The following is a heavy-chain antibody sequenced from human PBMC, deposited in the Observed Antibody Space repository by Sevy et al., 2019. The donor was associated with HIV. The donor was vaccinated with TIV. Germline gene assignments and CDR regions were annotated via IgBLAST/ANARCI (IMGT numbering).Heavy chain of an antibody. D-gene: IGHD2-15*01. Sequence: QLGGSLRLSCTASGFTFGDYAMSWFRQAPGKGLEWVGFIRSKAYGGTTEYAASVKGRFTISRDDSKSIAYLQMNNLKTEDTAVYYCRIDAGGYCSGGSCFLRYYYGMDVWGQGTTVTVSS. CDR2: IRSKAYGGTT. J-gene: IGHJ6*02. V-gene: IGHV3-49*03. CDR1: GFTFGDYA. CDR3: RIDAGGYCSGGSCFLRYYYGMDV.